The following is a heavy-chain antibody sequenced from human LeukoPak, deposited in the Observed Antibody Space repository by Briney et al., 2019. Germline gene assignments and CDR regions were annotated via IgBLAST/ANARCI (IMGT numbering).Heavy chain of an antibody. J-gene: IGHJ4*02. Sequence: SETLSLTCTVSGGSIASSGYYWSWIRQPPGKGLEWIGYIYYSGSTNYNPSLKSRVTISVDTSKNQFSLKLSSVTAADTAVYYCARNSKNFYSGYDHGGFDYWGQGTLVTVSS. D-gene: IGHD5-12*01. CDR1: GGSIASSGYY. CDR3: ARNSKNFYSGYDHGGFDY. V-gene: IGHV4-61*05. CDR2: IYYSGST.